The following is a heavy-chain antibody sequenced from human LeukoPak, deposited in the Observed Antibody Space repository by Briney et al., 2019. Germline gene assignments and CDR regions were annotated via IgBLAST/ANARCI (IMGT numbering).Heavy chain of an antibody. V-gene: IGHV4-59*08. CDR1: GVSIINYY. Sequence: SETLSLTCSVSGVSIINYYWSWIRQPPGKGLEWIGYFYYTGNTNYNPSLKSRVTISVDTSRNQFSLKLSSVTAADTAVYYCARREMATILDYWGQGTLVTVSS. J-gene: IGHJ4*02. CDR2: FYYTGNT. D-gene: IGHD5-24*01. CDR3: ARREMATILDY.